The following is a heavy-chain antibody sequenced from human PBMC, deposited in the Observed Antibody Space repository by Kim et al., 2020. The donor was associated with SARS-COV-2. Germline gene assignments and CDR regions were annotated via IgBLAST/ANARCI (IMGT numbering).Heavy chain of an antibody. CDR2: ISSSSTYT. Sequence: GGSLRLSCAASGFTFSDNYMSWIRQGPGKGLEWISFISSSSTYTNYVGSVKGRFTISRDNAKDSLYLQMNSLRAEDTAVYYCATQRAAAGTSYYFDYWGQGTLVTVSS. D-gene: IGHD6-13*01. CDR1: GFTFSDNY. V-gene: IGHV3-11*06. CDR3: ATQRAAAGTSYYFDY. J-gene: IGHJ4*02.